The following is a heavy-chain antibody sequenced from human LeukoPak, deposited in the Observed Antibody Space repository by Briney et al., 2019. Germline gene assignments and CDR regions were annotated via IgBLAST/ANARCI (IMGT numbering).Heavy chain of an antibody. CDR2: IYHSGST. Sequence: SETLSLTCAVSGVSISRGGYFWSWIRQPPGKGLEWIGYIYHSGSTNYNPSLKSRLTISVDTSNNQFSLRLSSVTAADTAVYYCARDRYYYDSSGYRRMDVWGKGTTVTISS. D-gene: IGHD3-22*01. CDR3: ARDRYYYDSSGYRRMDV. J-gene: IGHJ6*04. V-gene: IGHV4-30-4*07. CDR1: GVSISRGGYF.